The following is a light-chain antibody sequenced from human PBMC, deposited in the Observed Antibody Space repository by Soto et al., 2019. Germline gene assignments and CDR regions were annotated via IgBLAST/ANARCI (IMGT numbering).Light chain of an antibody. CDR2: TNS. J-gene: IGLJ2*01. Sequence: QSVLTQPPSASGPPGQRVTISCSGRASNIGSNFVSWYQVVPGTAPKLLIYTNSHRPSGVPDRFSGSRSGTSASLDISGLQSDDEAAYFCATWYDNVKGPVFGGGTKVTVL. CDR3: ATWYDNVKGPV. V-gene: IGLV1-44*01. CDR1: ASNIGSNF.